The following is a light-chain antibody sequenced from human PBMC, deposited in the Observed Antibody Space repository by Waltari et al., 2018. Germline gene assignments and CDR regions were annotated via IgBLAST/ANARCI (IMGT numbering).Light chain of an antibody. CDR3: QQYVNSWT. CDR1: QTVNGG. Sequence: DIQMTQSPSTLSASVGDRVTITCRASQTVNGGLAGYQQKPGKAPEILIYEACSLESGVPSRFSGSGSRKEITLTISRVQPDDFGTYYCQQYVNSWTFGQGTKVEIK. J-gene: IGKJ1*01. CDR2: EAC. V-gene: IGKV1-5*03.